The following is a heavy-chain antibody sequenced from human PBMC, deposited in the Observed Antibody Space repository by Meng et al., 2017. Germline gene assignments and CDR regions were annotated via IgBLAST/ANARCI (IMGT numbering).Heavy chain of an antibody. CDR2: IYSSGST. CDR1: GFTVSSNY. Sequence: GESLKISCAASGFTVSSNYMSWVRQAPGKGLEWVSVIYSSGSTYYADSVKGRFTISRDNSKNTLYLQMNSLRAEDTAVYYCASEPGIAAAGYPHNAFDIWGQGTMVTVSS. V-gene: IGHV3-53*01. CDR3: ASEPGIAAAGYPHNAFDI. J-gene: IGHJ3*02. D-gene: IGHD6-13*01.